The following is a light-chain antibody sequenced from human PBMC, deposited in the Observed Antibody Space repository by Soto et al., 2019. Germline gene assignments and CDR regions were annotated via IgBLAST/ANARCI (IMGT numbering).Light chain of an antibody. CDR2: AAS. V-gene: IGKV3-15*01. CDR3: QHYPHWPPIT. CDR1: QSIGSN. J-gene: IGKJ5*01. Sequence: ILMTQSPVTLSVSPGDSATLSCRASQSIGSNLAWYQQKPGQAPRLLIYAASTRVTGLPGRFSGRGSGTEFPLTISGLQSEDFSIYYCQHYPHWPPITFGQGTRLEIK.